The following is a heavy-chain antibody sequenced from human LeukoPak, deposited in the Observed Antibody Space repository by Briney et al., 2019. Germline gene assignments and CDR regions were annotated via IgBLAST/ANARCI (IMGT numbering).Heavy chain of an antibody. D-gene: IGHD2-15*01. CDR2: IYYSGST. Sequence: SETLSLTCAVYGGSFSGYYWSWIRQPPGKGLEWIGYIYYSGSTNYNPSLKSRVTISVDTSKNQFSLKLSSVTAADTAVYYCAKADCSGGSCYFDYWGQGTLVTVSS. J-gene: IGHJ4*02. CDR3: AKADCSGGSCYFDY. CDR1: GGSFSGYY. V-gene: IGHV4-59*01.